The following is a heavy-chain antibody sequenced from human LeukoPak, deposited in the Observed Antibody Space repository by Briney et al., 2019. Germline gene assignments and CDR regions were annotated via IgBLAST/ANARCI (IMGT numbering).Heavy chain of an antibody. CDR3: ARGLGQAVDY. J-gene: IGHJ4*02. V-gene: IGHV1-2*04. CDR2: INPNSGGT. D-gene: IGHD1-26*01. Sequence: ASVKVSCKASGYSFTGYYLHWVRQAPGQGLEWMGWINPNSGGTNYAQKFQGWVAMTRDTSISTAYMELSRLRSDDTAVYYCARGLGQAVDYWGQETLVTVSS. CDR1: GYSFTGYY.